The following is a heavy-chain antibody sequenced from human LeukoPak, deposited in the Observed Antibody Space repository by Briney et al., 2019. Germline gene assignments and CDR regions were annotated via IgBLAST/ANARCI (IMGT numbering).Heavy chain of an antibody. CDR3: ATTMRGADYSSSWYPGYYYYMDV. CDR1: GGTFSSYA. D-gene: IGHD6-13*01. CDR2: IIPIFGTA. V-gene: IGHV1-69*01. Sequence: SVKVSCKASGGTFSSYAISWVRQAPGQGLEWMGGIIPIFGTANYAQKFQGRATITADESTSTAYMELSSLRSEDTAVYYCATTMRGADYSSSWYPGYYYYMDVWGKGTTVTVSS. J-gene: IGHJ6*03.